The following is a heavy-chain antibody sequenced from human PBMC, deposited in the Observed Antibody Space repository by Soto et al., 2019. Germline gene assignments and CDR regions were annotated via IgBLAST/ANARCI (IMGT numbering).Heavy chain of an antibody. D-gene: IGHD3-16*01. J-gene: IGHJ6*02. CDR2: IIPIFGTA. CDR3: ARDLLKGEGLSGYDYYYGMYV. CDR1: GGTFSSYA. Sequence: SVKVSCQASGGTFSSYAISWVRQAPGQGLEWMGGIIPIFGTANYAQKLQGRFTITADKSTSTAYMELSSLRSEDTAVYYCARDLLKGEGLSGYDYYYGMYVWGQGTTVTVSS. V-gene: IGHV1-69*06.